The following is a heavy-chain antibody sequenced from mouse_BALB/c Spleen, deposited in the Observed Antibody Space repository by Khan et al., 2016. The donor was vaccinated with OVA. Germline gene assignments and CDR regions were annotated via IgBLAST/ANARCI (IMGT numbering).Heavy chain of an antibody. Sequence: VQLVESGPGLVAPSQSLSITCTISGFSLTNYGVHWVRQPPGKGLEWLVVIWSDGSTTYNSALKSRLTISKDNSNSQVFLKMNSLQNDDTAMYFCARQPYYHYNVMDYWGQGTSVTVSS. CDR1: GFSLTNYG. V-gene: IGHV2-6-1*01. D-gene: IGHD2-10*01. CDR3: ARQPYYHYNVMDY. CDR2: IWSDGST. J-gene: IGHJ4*01.